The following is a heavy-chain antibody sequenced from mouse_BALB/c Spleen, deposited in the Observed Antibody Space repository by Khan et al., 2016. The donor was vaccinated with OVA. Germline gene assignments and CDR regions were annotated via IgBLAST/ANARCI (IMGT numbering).Heavy chain of an antibody. Sequence: FQLQQSGPELVKPGASVKISCKTSGYTFTEYTLHWVKQSHGKSLEWIGAINPKNGVTSYNQKFKGKATLTVDKSSSTAYMEFRSLTSEDSAVYYCARDAGRYWGQGTSVTVSS. J-gene: IGHJ4*01. V-gene: IGHV1-18*01. CDR1: GYTFTEYT. CDR2: INPKNGVT. D-gene: IGHD3-3*01. CDR3: ARDAGRY.